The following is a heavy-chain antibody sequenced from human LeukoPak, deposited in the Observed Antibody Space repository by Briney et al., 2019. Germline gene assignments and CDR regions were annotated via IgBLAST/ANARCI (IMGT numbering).Heavy chain of an antibody. V-gene: IGHV3-21*01. CDR2: ISSSSCYI. D-gene: IGHD3-22*01. CDR1: GFTFSSYS. Sequence: GGSLRLSCAASGFTFSSYSMNWVRQAPGKGLEWVSSISSSSCYIYYADSVKGRFTISRDNAKNSLYLQMNSLRAEDTAVYYCARDGDYYDSSGYYPFDYWGQGTLVTVSS. CDR3: ARDGDYYDSSGYYPFDY. J-gene: IGHJ4*02.